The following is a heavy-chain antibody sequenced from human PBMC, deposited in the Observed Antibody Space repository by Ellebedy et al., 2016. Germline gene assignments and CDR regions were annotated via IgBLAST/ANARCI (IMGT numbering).Heavy chain of an antibody. J-gene: IGHJ4*02. CDR3: RQGHYADL. D-gene: IGHD4-17*01. CDR1: GFNFNTFF. V-gene: IGHV3-23*01. CDR2: ISAGSDTT. Sequence: GESLKISCTASGFNFNTFFMSRVRQAPGKGLEWVSTISAGSDTTRLADSVKGRFTISRDSSKNSVYLRMNNLRVEDTAVYYCRQGHYADLWGQGTLVTVSS.